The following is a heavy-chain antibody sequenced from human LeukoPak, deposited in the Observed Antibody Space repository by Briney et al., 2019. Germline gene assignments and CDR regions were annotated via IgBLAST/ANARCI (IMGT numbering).Heavy chain of an antibody. CDR3: ARDRAPTLADSNYYYYGMDV. Sequence: SVKVFCKASGGTFSSYAISWVRQAPGQGLEWMGGIIPIFGTANYAQKFQGRVTITADESTSTAFMELSSLRSEDTAVYYCARDRAPTLADSNYYYYGMDVWGQGTTVTVSS. V-gene: IGHV1-69*13. CDR1: GGTFSSYA. CDR2: IIPIFGTA. D-gene: IGHD6-13*01. J-gene: IGHJ6*02.